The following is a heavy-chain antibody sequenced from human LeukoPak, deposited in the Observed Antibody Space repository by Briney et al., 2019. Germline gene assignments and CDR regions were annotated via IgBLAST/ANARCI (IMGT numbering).Heavy chain of an antibody. CDR3: ARRYDSSGYYYDY. Sequence: GESLKISCKASGYSFTRYWIGWVRQMPGKGLEWIGIIYPGDSDTRYSPSFQGQVTISADRSISTAYLQWSSLKASDTAMYFCARRYDSSGYYYDYWGQGTLVTVSP. V-gene: IGHV5-51*01. D-gene: IGHD3-22*01. J-gene: IGHJ4*02. CDR2: IYPGDSDT. CDR1: GYSFTRYW.